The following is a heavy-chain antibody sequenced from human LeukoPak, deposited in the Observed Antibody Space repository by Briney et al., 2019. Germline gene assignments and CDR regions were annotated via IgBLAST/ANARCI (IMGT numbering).Heavy chain of an antibody. CDR1: GGTFSSYA. V-gene: IGHV1-69*01. J-gene: IGHJ4*02. Sequence: SVKVSCKASGGTFSSYAISWVRQAPGQGLEWVGGIIPIFGTANYAQKFQGRVTITADESTSTAYMELSSLRSEDTAVYYRARQPAAADGDYWGQGTLVTVSS. D-gene: IGHD6-25*01. CDR3: ARQPAAADGDY. CDR2: IIPIFGTA.